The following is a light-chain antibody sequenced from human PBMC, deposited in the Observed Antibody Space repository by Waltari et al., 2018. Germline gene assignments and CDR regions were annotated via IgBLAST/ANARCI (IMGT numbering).Light chain of an antibody. V-gene: IGKV3-20*01. CDR1: QSISRF. Sequence: DIFLTQSPGTLSLSPGEGATLSCRASQSISRFLARYQQKPGQAPRLLIYDAHTRATGIPDRFSGSGSGTDFSLTISRLEPEDFAVYYCQKYGTLPATFGQGTKVEIK. CDR3: QKYGTLPAT. CDR2: DAH. J-gene: IGKJ1*01.